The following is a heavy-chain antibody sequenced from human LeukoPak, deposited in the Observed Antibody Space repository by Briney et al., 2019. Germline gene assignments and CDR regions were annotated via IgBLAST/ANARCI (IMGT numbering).Heavy chain of an antibody. Sequence: GGSLRLSCAASGFTFSTNWMSWVRQAPGKGLEWVANIKQDGSDKYYVDSVKGRFTISRDNGKNSLYLQMNSLRAEDTAIYYCARGRYCSGGGCYYFDYWGQGTLVIVSS. V-gene: IGHV3-7*04. CDR1: GFTFSTNW. J-gene: IGHJ4*02. CDR2: IKQDGSDK. D-gene: IGHD2-15*01. CDR3: ARGRYCSGGGCYYFDY.